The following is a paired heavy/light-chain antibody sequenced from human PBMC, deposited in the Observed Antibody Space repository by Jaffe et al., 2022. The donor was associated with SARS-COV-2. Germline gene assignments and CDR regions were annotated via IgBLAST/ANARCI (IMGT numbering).Light chain of an antibody. CDR2: GTS. J-gene: IGKJ2*01. CDR1: QSISNY. Sequence: DIQMTQSPSSLSAFVGDRVTITCRASQSISNYLNWYQQKPGKAPKLLIYGTSSLQSGVPSRFSGSGSGTDFTLTISSLQPEDFATYYCQQSYSTGYTFGQGTQLEIK. CDR3: QQSYSTGYT. V-gene: IGKV1-39*01.
Heavy chain of an antibody. J-gene: IGHJ4*02. CDR3: ARGYCSGGSCYPPFDY. Sequence: QVQLVQSGADVKKPGASVKVSCKASGYTFTTYAMHWVRQAPGQRLEWMGWINAGNGNTKYSQKFQGRVTITRDTSASTAYMELSSLRSEDTAVYYCARGYCSGGSCYPPFDYWGQGALVTVSS. CDR1: GYTFTTYA. V-gene: IGHV1-3*01. CDR2: INAGNGNT. D-gene: IGHD2-15*01.